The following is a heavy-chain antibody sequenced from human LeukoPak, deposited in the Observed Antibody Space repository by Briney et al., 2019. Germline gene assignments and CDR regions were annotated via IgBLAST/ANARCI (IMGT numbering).Heavy chain of an antibody. V-gene: IGHV1-8*03. CDR1: GYTFTSYD. CDR2: MNPNSGNT. Sequence: ASVKVSCKASGYTFTSYDINWVRQATGQGLEWMGWMNPNSGNTGYAQKFQGRVTIARNTSISTAYMELRSLRSEDTAVYYCARASQWGYQLLPPSYYYYYYMDVWGKGTTVTVSS. J-gene: IGHJ6*03. D-gene: IGHD2-2*01. CDR3: ARASQWGYQLLPPSYYYYYYMDV.